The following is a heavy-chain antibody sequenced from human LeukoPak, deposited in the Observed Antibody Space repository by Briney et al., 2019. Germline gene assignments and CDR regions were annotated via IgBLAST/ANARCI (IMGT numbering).Heavy chain of an antibody. CDR1: DFSFITYA. V-gene: IGHV3-23*01. CDR3: ARVQYYDFWSGYFHRHNWFDP. Sequence: PGGSLRLSCAASDFSFITYAMSWVRQAPGKGLEWVSTISGGGDATYYADSVKGRFTISRDNAKNSLYLQMNSLRAEDTAVYYCARVQYYDFWSGYFHRHNWFDPRGQGTLVTVSS. CDR2: ISGGGDAT. D-gene: IGHD3-3*01. J-gene: IGHJ5*02.